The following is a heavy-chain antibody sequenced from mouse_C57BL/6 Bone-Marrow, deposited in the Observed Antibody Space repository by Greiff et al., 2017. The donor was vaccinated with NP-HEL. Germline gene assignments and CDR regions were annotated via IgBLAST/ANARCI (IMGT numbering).Heavy chain of an antibody. J-gene: IGHJ4*01. D-gene: IGHD1-3*01. V-gene: IGHV5-6*01. Sequence: EVHLVESGGDLVKPGGSLKLSCAASGFTFSSYGMSWVRQTPDKRLEWVATISSGGSYTYYPDSVKGRFTISRDNAKNTLDRQMSSLKSEDTAMYYCARQDLTRAMDYWGQGTSVTVSS. CDR2: ISSGGSYT. CDR1: GFTFSSYG. CDR3: ARQDLTRAMDY.